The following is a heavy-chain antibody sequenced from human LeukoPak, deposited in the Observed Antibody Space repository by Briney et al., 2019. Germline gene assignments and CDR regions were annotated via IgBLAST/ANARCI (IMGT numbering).Heavy chain of an antibody. CDR3: ARHIAARHTYYYYMDV. V-gene: IGHV3-21*01. J-gene: IGHJ6*03. CDR2: ISSSSSYI. CDR1: GFTFSSYS. Sequence: GGSLRLSCAASGFTFSSYSMNWVRQAPGKGLEWVSSISSSSSYIYYADSVKGRFTISRDNAKNSLYLQMNSLRAEDTAVYYCARHIAARHTYYYYMDVWGKGTTVTVSS. D-gene: IGHD6-6*01.